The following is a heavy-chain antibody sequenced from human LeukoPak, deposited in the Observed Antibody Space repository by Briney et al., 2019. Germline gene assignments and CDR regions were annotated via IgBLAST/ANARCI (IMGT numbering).Heavy chain of an antibody. CDR3: ARAKRGSYVRIDY. Sequence: TSETLSLTCTVSGGSINSSSYYWGWIRVPPGNGLEWIGSIYYSGSTYYNPSLKSRVTISVDTSKNQFSLKLSSVTAADTAVYYSARAKRGSYVRIDYWGQGTLVTVSS. J-gene: IGHJ4*02. CDR2: IYYSGST. V-gene: IGHV4-39*07. CDR1: GGSINSSSYY. D-gene: IGHD1-26*01.